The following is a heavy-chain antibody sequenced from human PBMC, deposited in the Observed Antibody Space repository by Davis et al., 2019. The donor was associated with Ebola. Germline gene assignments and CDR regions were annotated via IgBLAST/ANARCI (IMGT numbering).Heavy chain of an antibody. CDR1: GYTFTNYG. J-gene: IGHJ5*02. CDR2: ISAYNGNT. CDR3: ARNPVAGWFDP. D-gene: IGHD6-19*01. V-gene: IGHV1-18*01. Sequence: AASLKLSCKASGYTFTNYGISWVRQAPGQGLEWMGWISAYNGNTNYAQKLQGRVTMTTDTSTSTAYMELRSLISDDTAVYYCARNPVAGWFDPWGQGTLVTVSS.